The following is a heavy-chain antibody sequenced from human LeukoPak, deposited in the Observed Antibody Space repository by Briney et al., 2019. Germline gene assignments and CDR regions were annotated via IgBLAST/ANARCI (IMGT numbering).Heavy chain of an antibody. D-gene: IGHD2-15*01. CDR3: VRSKSGAYGWFDP. CDR2: IYYTGNT. J-gene: IGHJ5*02. V-gene: IGHV4-59*01. CDR1: GGSISGYF. Sequence: SETLSLTCTVSGGSISGYFWTWIRQPPGKGLEWIGYIYYTGNTNYNPSFKSRVTTSIDTSKNHFSLNVNSVTAADAAMYYCVRSKSGAYGWFDPWGPGTLVTVSS.